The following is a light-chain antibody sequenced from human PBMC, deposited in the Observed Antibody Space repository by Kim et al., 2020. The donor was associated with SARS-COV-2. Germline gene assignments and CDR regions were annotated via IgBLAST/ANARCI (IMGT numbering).Light chain of an antibody. CDR3: QSYDSSNHWV. Sequence: KTVTISCTGSSGSIASNYVQWYQQRPGSAPTTVIYEDNQRPSGVPDRFSGSIDSSSNSASLTISGLKTVDEADYYCQSYDSSNHWVFGGGTQLTVL. CDR1: SGSIASNY. J-gene: IGLJ3*02. CDR2: EDN. V-gene: IGLV6-57*02.